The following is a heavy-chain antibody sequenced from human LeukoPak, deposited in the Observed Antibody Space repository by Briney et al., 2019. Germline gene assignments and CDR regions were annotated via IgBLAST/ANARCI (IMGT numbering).Heavy chain of an antibody. V-gene: IGHV4-4*02. CDR1: GGSISSSNW. CDR2: IYHSGST. CDR3: ASSSTSSQGYYYYGMDV. D-gene: IGHD2-2*01. J-gene: IGHJ6*04. Sequence: PSETLSLTCAVSGGSISSSNWWSWVRQPPGKGLEWIGEIYHSGSTNYNPSLKSRVTISVDKSKNQFSLKLSSVTAADTAVYYCASSSTSSQGYYYYGMDVWGKGTTVTVPS.